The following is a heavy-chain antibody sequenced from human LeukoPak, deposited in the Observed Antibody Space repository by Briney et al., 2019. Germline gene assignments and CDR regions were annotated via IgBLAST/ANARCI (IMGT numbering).Heavy chain of an antibody. V-gene: IGHV3-23*01. J-gene: IGHJ4*02. CDR2: ISGSGGST. Sequence: GGPLRLSCAASGFTLSSYAVIWVRQAPGEALEWVSAISGSGGSTYYADSVKGRFTISRDNSKNTLYLQMNSLRAEDTAVYYCANSLVHYYFDYWGQGTLVTVSS. CDR1: GFTLSSYA. CDR3: ANSLVHYYFDY. D-gene: IGHD3-10*02.